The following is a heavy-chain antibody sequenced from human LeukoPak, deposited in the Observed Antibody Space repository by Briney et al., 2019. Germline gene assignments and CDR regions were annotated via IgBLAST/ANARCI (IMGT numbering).Heavy chain of an antibody. CDR2: IYHSGST. D-gene: IGHD3-3*01. J-gene: IGHJ4*02. CDR1: GGSFSGYY. CDR3: ARDTIFGGYFDY. Sequence: SETLSLTCAVYGGSFSGYYWSWIRQPPGKGLEWIGYIYHSGSTYYNPSLKSRVTISVDRSKNQFSLKLSSVTAADTAVYYCARDTIFGGYFDYWGQGTLVTVSS. V-gene: IGHV4-34*01.